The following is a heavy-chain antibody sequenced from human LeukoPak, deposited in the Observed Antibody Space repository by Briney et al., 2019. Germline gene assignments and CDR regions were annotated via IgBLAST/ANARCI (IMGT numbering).Heavy chain of an antibody. CDR1: GFTFSSYA. D-gene: IGHD3-22*01. CDR2: LVGSGFTI. Sequence: GGSLRLSCAASGFTFSSYAMSWVRQAPGKGLEWVSTLVGSGFTIYYSDSVKGRFTISRDNAKNSLYLQMNSLRAEDTAVYYCAKKGYYDGSGYYMYYFDHWGQGTLVTVSS. V-gene: IGHV3-23*01. CDR3: AKKGYYDGSGYYMYYFDH. J-gene: IGHJ4*02.